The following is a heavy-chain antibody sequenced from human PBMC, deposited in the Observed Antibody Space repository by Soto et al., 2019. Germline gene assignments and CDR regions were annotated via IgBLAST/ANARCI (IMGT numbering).Heavy chain of an antibody. Sequence: QVQLVQSGAEVKKPGSSVKVSCKASGGTFSSYAISWVRQAPGQGLEWMGGIIPIFGTANYAQKFQGRVTFTVGEASSAAYMELGRRRCEATAVYYCARVWFLVWSGPPVTRGCMDVWGQGTTVTVSS. J-gene: IGHJ6*02. V-gene: IGHV1-69*12. D-gene: IGHD3-3*01. CDR3: ARVWFLVWSGPPVTRGCMDV. CDR1: GGTFSSYA. CDR2: IIPIFGTA.